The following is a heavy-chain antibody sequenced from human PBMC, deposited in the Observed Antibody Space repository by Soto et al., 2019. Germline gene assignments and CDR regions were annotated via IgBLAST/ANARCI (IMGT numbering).Heavy chain of an antibody. V-gene: IGHV3-33*01. CDR3: ARDTARVVVPDDIRAVSGYFDY. Sequence: GGSLRLSCAASGFTFSSYGMHWVRQAPGKGLEWVAVIWYDGSNKYYADSVKGRFTISRDNSKNTLYLQMNSLRAEDTAVYYCARDTARVVVPDDIRAVSGYFDYWGQGTLVTVSS. D-gene: IGHD2-2*02. J-gene: IGHJ4*02. CDR2: IWYDGSNK. CDR1: GFTFSSYG.